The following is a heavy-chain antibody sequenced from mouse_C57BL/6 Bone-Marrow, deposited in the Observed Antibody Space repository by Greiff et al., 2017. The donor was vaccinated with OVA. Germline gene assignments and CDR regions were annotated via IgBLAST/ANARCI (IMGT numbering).Heavy chain of an antibody. CDR1: GFTFSDYY. V-gene: IGHV5-16*01. J-gene: IGHJ3*01. D-gene: IGHD2-13*01. CDR3: ARERGYGEGFAY. Sequence: EVMLVESAGGLVQPGSSMKLSCTASGFTFSDYYMAWVRQVPEKCLEWVANINYDGSSTYYLDSLKSRFIISRDNAKNILYLQMSSLKSEDTATYYCARERGYGEGFAYWGQGTLVTVSA. CDR2: INYDGSST.